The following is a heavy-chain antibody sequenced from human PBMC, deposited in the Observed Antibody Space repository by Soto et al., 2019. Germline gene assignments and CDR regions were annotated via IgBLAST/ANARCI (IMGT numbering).Heavy chain of an antibody. CDR2: ISAGSIYI. D-gene: IGHD3-22*01. CDR1: GFSFSSYT. J-gene: IGHJ4*02. V-gene: IGHV3-21*01. Sequence: PGGSLRLSCEASGFSFSSYTMNWVRQAPGKGLEWVSSISAGSIYIYYPDSVKGRFTISRDNAKNSLYLQMNSLRADDTAVYYCARDRVEGYNESSGYSLWGQGTLVTVSS. CDR3: ARDRVEGYNESSGYSL.